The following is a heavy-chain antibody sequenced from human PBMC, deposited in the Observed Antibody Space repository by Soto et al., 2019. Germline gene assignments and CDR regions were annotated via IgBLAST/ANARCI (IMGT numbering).Heavy chain of an antibody. CDR2: VSSSSSTI. J-gene: IGHJ4*02. V-gene: IGHV3-48*01. CDR3: ASLAAAGPTVFDY. D-gene: IGHD6-13*01. Sequence: GSLRLSCAASGFTVSSYSRNWVRQAPGKGLEWVSYVSSSSSTIYYADSVKGRFTISRDNAKNSLYLQMNSLRAEDTAVYYCASLAAAGPTVFDYWGQGTLVTVSS. CDR1: GFTVSSYS.